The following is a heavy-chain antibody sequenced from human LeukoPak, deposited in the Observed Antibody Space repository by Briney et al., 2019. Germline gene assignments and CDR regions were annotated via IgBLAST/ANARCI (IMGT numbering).Heavy chain of an antibody. J-gene: IGHJ4*02. CDR3: ARVGSIEAAGTPDY. V-gene: IGHV3-11*06. Sequence: GGSLRLSCAASGFTFSYYWMTWVRQAPGKGLEWVSYISSSGSYSNYADSVKGRFTTSRDNAKNSLYLQMNSLSAEDTAVYSCARVGSIEAAGTPDYWGQGTLVTVSS. CDR1: GFTFSYYW. CDR2: ISSSGSYS. D-gene: IGHD6-13*01.